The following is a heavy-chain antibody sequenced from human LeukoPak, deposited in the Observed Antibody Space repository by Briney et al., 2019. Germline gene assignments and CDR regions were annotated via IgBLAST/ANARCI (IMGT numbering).Heavy chain of an antibody. CDR1: GGSISSYY. J-gene: IGHJ3*02. CDR3: ARGKVTTSAFDI. CDR2: IYYSGST. V-gene: IGHV4-59*01. Sequence: PSETLSLTCTVPGGSISSYYWSWIRQPPGKGLEWIGYIYYSGSTNYNPSLKSRVTISVDTSKNQFSLKLSSVTAADTAVYYCARGKVTTSAFDIWGQGTMVTVSS. D-gene: IGHD4-17*01.